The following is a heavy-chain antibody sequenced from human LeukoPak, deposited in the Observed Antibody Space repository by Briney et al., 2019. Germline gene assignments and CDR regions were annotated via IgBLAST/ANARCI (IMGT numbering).Heavy chain of an antibody. J-gene: IGHJ2*01. CDR3: ARDLSGDWYFDL. D-gene: IGHD7-27*01. V-gene: IGHV3-23*01. Sequence: GGSPRLSCAASGFTFSIYAMNWVRQAPGKGLEWVSVISGRGEHTYYADSVKGRFTISRDNSNNTLYLQMNSLRAEDAAVCYCARDLSGDWYFDLWGRGTLVTVSS. CDR2: ISGRGEHT. CDR1: GFTFSIYA.